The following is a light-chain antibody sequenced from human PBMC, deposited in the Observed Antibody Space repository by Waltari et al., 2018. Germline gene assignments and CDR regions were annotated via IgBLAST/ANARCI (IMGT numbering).Light chain of an antibody. CDR2: DAS. CDR3: QQYHSYSSYT. Sequence: DIQMTQSPSTLSASVGDRVTITCRASQSITSWLAWYQQKPGKAPKLLIYDASSLESGVPSRFIGSGSGTEFTLTISSLQPDDFATYYCQQYHSYSSYTFGQGTKLEIK. J-gene: IGKJ2*01. CDR1: QSITSW. V-gene: IGKV1-5*01.